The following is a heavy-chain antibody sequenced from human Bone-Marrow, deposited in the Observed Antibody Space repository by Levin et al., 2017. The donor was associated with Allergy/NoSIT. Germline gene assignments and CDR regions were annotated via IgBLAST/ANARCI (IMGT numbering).Heavy chain of an antibody. CDR3: ARGWTTVTTDFDY. V-gene: IGHV1-69*13. CDR2: IIPIFGTA. D-gene: IGHD4-17*01. Sequence: ASVKVSCKTSGGNFNNYAISWVRQAPGQGLEWMGDIIPIFGTANYAQRFQGRVTITAEESTRTAYMELSSLRSEDTAVYYCARGWTTVTTDFDYWGQGVPVIVSS. J-gene: IGHJ4*02. CDR1: GGNFNNYA.